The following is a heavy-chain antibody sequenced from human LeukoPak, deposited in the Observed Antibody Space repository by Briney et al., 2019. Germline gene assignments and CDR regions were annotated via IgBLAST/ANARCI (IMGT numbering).Heavy chain of an antibody. Sequence: GGSLRLSCAASGFTFSSYSMNWVRQAPGKGLEWVSSISSSSSYIYYADSVKGRFTISRDNSKNTLYLQMNSLRAEDTAVYYCAKDRRVGDFDYWGQGTLVTVSS. V-gene: IGHV3-21*04. J-gene: IGHJ4*02. D-gene: IGHD1-26*01. CDR3: AKDRRVGDFDY. CDR2: ISSSSSYI. CDR1: GFTFSSYS.